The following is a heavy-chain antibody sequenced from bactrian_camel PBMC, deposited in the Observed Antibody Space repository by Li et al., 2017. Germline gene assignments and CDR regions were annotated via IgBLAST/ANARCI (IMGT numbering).Heavy chain of an antibody. CDR3: VTSISGTWAGPNR. J-gene: IGHJ4*01. D-gene: IGHD1*01. CDR2: ISWDGYIT. Sequence: VQLVESGGGSVQAGGSLRLSCAGSGFTDITFSRYSMSWVRQAPGKGREWVSDISWDGYITSYADTVKGRFTCSRDNARNTVYLQMNNLRPEDTAMYFCVTSISGTWAGPNRWGRGTQVTVS. CDR1: GFTDITFSRYS. V-gene: IGHV3S42*01.